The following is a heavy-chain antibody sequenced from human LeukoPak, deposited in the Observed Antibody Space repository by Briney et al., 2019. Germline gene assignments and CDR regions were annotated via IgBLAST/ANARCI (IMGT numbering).Heavy chain of an antibody. J-gene: IGHJ4*02. CDR2: ISGSGGST. V-gene: IGHV3-23*01. D-gene: IGHD2-15*01. Sequence: PGACLRLSCAASGFTFRRYAMSWVRQAPRKGLEWVSAISGSGGSTYYADSVKGRFTISRDNSKNTLYLQMNSLRAEDTAVYYCAKDACSGGSCYYDYWGQGTLVTVSS. CDR1: GFTFRRYA. CDR3: AKDACSGGSCYYDY.